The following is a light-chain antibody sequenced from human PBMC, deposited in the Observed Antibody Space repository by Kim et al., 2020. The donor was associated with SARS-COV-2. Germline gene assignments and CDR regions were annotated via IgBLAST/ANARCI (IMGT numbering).Light chain of an antibody. V-gene: IGKV1-39*01. CDR3: QQRYITPWT. J-gene: IGKJ1*01. CDR2: ATA. Sequence: ASVGDIVTITCRASQSVISYLNWYQQRPGKAPKLLIYATANLQVGVPSRFIGSGSGTFLTLPITSLQPEDSATYFCQQRYITPWTFGQGTKVDIK. CDR1: QSVISY.